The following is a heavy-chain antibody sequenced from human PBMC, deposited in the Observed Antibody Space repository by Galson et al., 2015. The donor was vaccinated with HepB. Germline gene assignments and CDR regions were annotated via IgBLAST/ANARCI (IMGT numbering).Heavy chain of an antibody. CDR2: INQDGSEK. V-gene: IGHV3-7*01. CDR3: AREKRGRH. Sequence: SLRLSCAASGFTFSSTWMSWVRQAPGKGLEWVAKINQDGSEKSYVDSVKGRFTISRDNAKKSLYLQMNSLRAEDTAVYYCAREKRGRHWGQETLITVSS. J-gene: IGHJ4*02. CDR1: GFTFSSTW. D-gene: IGHD1-26*01.